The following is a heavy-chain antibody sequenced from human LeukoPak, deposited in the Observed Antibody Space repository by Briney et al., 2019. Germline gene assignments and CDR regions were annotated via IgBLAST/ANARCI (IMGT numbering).Heavy chain of an antibody. J-gene: IGHJ4*02. V-gene: IGHV3-48*02. CDR3: AQKGGTDH. CDR2: ISSTSSAM. CDR1: GFTFSRFG. D-gene: IGHD2-15*01. Sequence: GGSLRLSCAASGFTFSRFGMNWVRQAPGKGLEWISYISSTSSAMYYADSVKGRFTISRDNAKNSLYLQMSSLRDEGTAVYYCAQKGGTDHWGQGTLVTVSS.